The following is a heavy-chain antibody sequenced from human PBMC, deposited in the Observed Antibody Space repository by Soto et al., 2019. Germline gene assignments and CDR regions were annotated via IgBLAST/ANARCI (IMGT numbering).Heavy chain of an antibody. D-gene: IGHD1-26*01. J-gene: IGHJ4*02. CDR3: ARGVGSSPPRY. Sequence: GESLKISCKGSGYTFTSYWISWVRQMPGEGLEWMGAIYPGDSDTRYSPSFQGQVTISADKSISTAYMQWSSLQASDSAIYYCARGVGSSPPRYWGRGTLVTVSS. V-gene: IGHV5-51*01. CDR1: GYTFTSYW. CDR2: IYPGDSDT.